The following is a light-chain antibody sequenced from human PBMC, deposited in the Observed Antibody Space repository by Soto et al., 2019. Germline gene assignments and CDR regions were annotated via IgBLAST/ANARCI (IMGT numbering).Light chain of an antibody. Sequence: DVVMTQSPLSLPVTLGQPASISCRSSQSLVYSDGNAYLNWFHQRPGQSPRRLIYTVSNRDSGVPDRFSGRGSGTDFTLNISRVEAEDVGIYYCMQGTHWPPTFGQGTKVEIK. CDR1: QSLVYSDGNAY. CDR3: MQGTHWPPT. V-gene: IGKV2-30*01. J-gene: IGKJ1*01. CDR2: TVS.